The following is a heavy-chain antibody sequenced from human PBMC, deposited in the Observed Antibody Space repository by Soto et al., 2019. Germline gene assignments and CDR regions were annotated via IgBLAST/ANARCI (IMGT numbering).Heavy chain of an antibody. Sequence: EVQLVESGGGLVQPGGSLRLSCAASGFTFSSYSMNWVRQAPGKGLEWVSYISSSSSTIYYADSVKGRFTISRDNAKNSLYLQMNSLRDEYTAVYYCARADERITIFGLVITIDYYHGMDVWGQGTTVTVSS. CDR1: GFTFSSYS. J-gene: IGHJ6*02. CDR2: ISSSSSTI. D-gene: IGHD3-3*01. CDR3: ARADERITIFGLVITIDYYHGMDV. V-gene: IGHV3-48*02.